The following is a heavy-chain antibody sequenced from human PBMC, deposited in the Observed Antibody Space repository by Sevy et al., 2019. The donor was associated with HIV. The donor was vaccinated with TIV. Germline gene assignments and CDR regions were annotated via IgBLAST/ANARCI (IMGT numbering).Heavy chain of an antibody. CDR3: ARTDRAAAQDGMDV. D-gene: IGHD6-13*01. CDR2: IYTSGST. V-gene: IGHV4-4*07. Sequence: SETLSLTCTVSGGSISSYYWSWIRQPAGKGLESIGRIYTSGSTNYNPSLKSRVTMSVDTSKNQFSLKLSSVTAADTAVYYCARTDRAAAQDGMDVWGQGTTVTVSS. J-gene: IGHJ6*02. CDR1: GGSISSYY.